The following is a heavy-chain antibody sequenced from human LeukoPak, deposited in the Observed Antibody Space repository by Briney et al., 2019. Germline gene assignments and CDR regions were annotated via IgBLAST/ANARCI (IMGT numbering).Heavy chain of an antibody. D-gene: IGHD3-3*01. V-gene: IGHV4-59*01. Sequence: SETLSLTCTVSGGSISSYYWSWIRQPPGKGLEWFGYIYYSGSTNYNPSLKSRVTTSVDTSENQFSLKLSSVTAADTAVYYCARLWSWGNYYYYYMDVWGKGTTVTVSS. CDR1: GGSISSYY. CDR3: ARLWSWGNYYYYYMDV. J-gene: IGHJ6*03. CDR2: IYYSGST.